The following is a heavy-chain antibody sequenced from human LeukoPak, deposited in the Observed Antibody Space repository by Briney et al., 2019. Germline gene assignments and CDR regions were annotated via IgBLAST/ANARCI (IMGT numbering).Heavy chain of an antibody. J-gene: IGHJ4*02. D-gene: IGHD3-3*01. Sequence: GGSLRLSCAASGFTFSYYGMHWVRQAPGKGLEWVAFIRYDGSRQSLVDSVKGRFTISRDNSKNILYLQMNSLRAEDTAVYYCARVRSGYYLDYWGQGTLVTVSS. V-gene: IGHV3-30*02. CDR3: ARVRSGYYLDY. CDR2: IRYDGSRQ. CDR1: GFTFSYYG.